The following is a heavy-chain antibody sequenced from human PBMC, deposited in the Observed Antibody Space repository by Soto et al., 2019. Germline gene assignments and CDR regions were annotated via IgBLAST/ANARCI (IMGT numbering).Heavy chain of an antibody. V-gene: IGHV1-2*04. CDR2: INPNSGGT. D-gene: IGHD3-3*02. J-gene: IGHJ3*02. Sequence: ASVKVSCKASGYTFTGYYIHWVRQAPGQGPEWMGWINPNSGGTNYAQKFQGWVTMTRDTSISTAYMQLSRLRSDDTAVYYCARIRNDAHRKGAFDIWGQGTMVTVSS. CDR1: GYTFTGYY. CDR3: ARIRNDAHRKGAFDI.